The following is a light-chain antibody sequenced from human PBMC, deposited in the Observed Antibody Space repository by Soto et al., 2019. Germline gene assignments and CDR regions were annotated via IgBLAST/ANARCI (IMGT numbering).Light chain of an antibody. J-gene: IGKJ1*01. Sequence: AILMTQSPSSLSASPGDRVTITCRASQGISSYLAWYQQKPGKAPKLLIYAASTLQSGVPTRFSGSGSRTDFTPTISCLPEEDLATYYYQQYYSQPQFGQGTKVDIK. CDR2: AAS. CDR1: QGISSY. V-gene: IGKV1-8*01. CDR3: QQYYSQPQ.